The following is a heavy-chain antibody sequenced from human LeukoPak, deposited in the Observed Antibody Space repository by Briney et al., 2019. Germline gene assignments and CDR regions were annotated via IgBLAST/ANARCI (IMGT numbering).Heavy chain of an antibody. Sequence: GGSLRLSCAASEFTFSSYSMNWVRQAPGKGLEWVGRIKSKTDGGTTDYAAPVKGRFTISRDDSKNTLYLQMNSLKTEDTAVYYCTTDLRATVTFIPYFDYWGQGTLVTVSS. CDR1: EFTFSSYS. D-gene: IGHD4-17*01. V-gene: IGHV3-15*07. CDR2: IKSKTDGGTT. CDR3: TTDLRATVTFIPYFDY. J-gene: IGHJ4*02.